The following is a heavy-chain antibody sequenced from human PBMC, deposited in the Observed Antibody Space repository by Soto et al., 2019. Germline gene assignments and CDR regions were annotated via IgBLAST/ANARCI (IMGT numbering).Heavy chain of an antibody. V-gene: IGHV1-8*01. CDR1: GYTFTSYD. D-gene: IGHD6-13*01. J-gene: IGHJ5*02. CDR3: ARGGIAAEWFDP. Sequence: QVQLVQSGAEGKKPGASVKVSCKASGYTFTSYDINWVRQATGQGLEWMGWMNPNSGNTGYAQKFQGRVTMTRNTSISTAYMELXXLRSEDTAVYYCARGGIAAEWFDPWGQGTLVTVSS. CDR2: MNPNSGNT.